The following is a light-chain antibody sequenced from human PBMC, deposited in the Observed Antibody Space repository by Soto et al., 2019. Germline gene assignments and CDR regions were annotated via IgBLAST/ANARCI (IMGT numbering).Light chain of an antibody. CDR1: QSVLYRSNNQNF. CDR2: WAS. Sequence: DIVLTQSPDSLSVSLGERATINCKSSQSVLYRSNNQNFLAWYQQKPGQPPKLLIYWASTRESGVPDRFSGTGSGTDLTLTISILQPEDVAVYYCQQYYTTPFTFDPGTKV. CDR3: QQYYTTPFT. J-gene: IGKJ3*01. V-gene: IGKV4-1*01.